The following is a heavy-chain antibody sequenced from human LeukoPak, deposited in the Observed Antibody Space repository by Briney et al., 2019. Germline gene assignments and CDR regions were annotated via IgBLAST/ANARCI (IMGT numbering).Heavy chain of an antibody. CDR1: GFTFDDYA. J-gene: IGHJ4*02. Sequence: PGGSLRLSCAASGFTFDDYAMHWVRQAPGKGLEWVSGISWNSGSIGYADSVKGRFTISRDNAKNSLYLQMNSLRAEDTALYYCAKVLTIAVAGPLEYWGQGTLVTVSS. CDR2: ISWNSGSI. V-gene: IGHV3-9*01. CDR3: AKVLTIAVAGPLEY. D-gene: IGHD6-19*01.